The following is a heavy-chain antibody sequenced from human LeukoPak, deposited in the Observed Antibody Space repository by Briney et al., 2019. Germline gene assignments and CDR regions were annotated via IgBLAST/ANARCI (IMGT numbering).Heavy chain of an antibody. CDR2: ISSSSSTI. Sequence: GGSLRLSCAASGCTFSSYSMSWVRQAPGKGLEWVSYISSSSSTIYYADSVKGRFTISRDNAKNSLYLQMNSVRAEDTAVYYCARVSGYPNWFDPWGQGTLVTVSS. CDR1: GCTFSSYS. D-gene: IGHD3-22*01. J-gene: IGHJ5*02. CDR3: ARVSGYPNWFDP. V-gene: IGHV3-48*01.